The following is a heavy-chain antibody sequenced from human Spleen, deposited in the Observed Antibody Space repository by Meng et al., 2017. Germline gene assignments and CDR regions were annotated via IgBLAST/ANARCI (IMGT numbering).Heavy chain of an antibody. CDR3: ARDLDGVFLY. Sequence: SETLSLTCTVSGGSISSSSYYWGWIRQPPGKGLEWIGSIYYSGSTYYADSVKGRFTISRHNSKNTLYLQMNSLRAEDTAVYYCARDLDGVFLYWGQGTLVTVSS. J-gene: IGHJ4*02. V-gene: IGHV4-39*07. CDR2: IYYSGST. D-gene: IGHD2-8*01. CDR1: GGSISSSSYY.